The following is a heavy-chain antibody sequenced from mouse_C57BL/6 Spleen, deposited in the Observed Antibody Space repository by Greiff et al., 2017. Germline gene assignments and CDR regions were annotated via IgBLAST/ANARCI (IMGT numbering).Heavy chain of an antibody. Sequence: VQLQQPGAELVKPGASVKLSCKASGYTFTSYWMQWVKQRPGQGLEWIGEIDPSDSYTNYNQKFKGKATLTVDTSSSTAYMQLSSLTSEDSAVYYCARGFYYYGSSYAFDYWGQGTTLTVSS. V-gene: IGHV1-50*01. CDR2: IDPSDSYT. CDR1: GYTFTSYW. CDR3: ARGFYYYGSSYAFDY. D-gene: IGHD1-1*01. J-gene: IGHJ2*01.